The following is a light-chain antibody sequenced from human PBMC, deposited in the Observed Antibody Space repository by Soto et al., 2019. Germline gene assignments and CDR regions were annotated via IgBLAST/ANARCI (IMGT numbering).Light chain of an antibody. CDR3: QQYKSWAMLS. Sequence: ELVMTQSPATLSVSPGERATLSCRASQSVSGSLAWHQQKPGQAPGLLIYGATIRFTDIPARFSGIGSGTEFTLTINSLQSADFAVYYCQQYKSWAMLSFGPGTKVEIK. V-gene: IGKV3-15*01. J-gene: IGKJ3*01. CDR1: QSVSGS. CDR2: GAT.